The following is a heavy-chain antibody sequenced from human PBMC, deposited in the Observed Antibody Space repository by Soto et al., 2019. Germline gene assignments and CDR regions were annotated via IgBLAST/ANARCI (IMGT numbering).Heavy chain of an antibody. CDR2: ISAYNGNT. D-gene: IGHD6-13*01. J-gene: IGHJ4*02. V-gene: IGHV1-18*01. CDR3: ARDGIAAAGTTPFDY. CDR1: GYTFTSYG. Sequence: ASVKVSCKASGYTFTSYGISWVRQAPGQGLEWMGWISAYNGNTNYAQELQGRVTMTTDTSTNTAYMELRSLRSDDTAVYYCARDGIAAAGTTPFDYWGQGTLVTVSS.